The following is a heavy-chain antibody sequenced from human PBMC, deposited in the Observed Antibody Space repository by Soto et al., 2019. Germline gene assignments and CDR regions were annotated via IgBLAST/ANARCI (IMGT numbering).Heavy chain of an antibody. J-gene: IGHJ6*02. D-gene: IGHD2-2*02. CDR1: GFTFSSYA. Sequence: LRLSCAASGFTFSSYAMSWVRQAPGKGLEWVSAISGSGGSTYYADSVKGRFTISRDNSKNTLYLQMNSLRAEDTAVYYCAKFRGGYCSSTSCYNYYGMDVWGQGTTVTVSS. V-gene: IGHV3-23*01. CDR2: ISGSGGST. CDR3: AKFRGGYCSSTSCYNYYGMDV.